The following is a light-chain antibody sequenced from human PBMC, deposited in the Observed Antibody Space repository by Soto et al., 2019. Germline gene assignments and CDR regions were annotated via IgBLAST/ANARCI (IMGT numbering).Light chain of an antibody. V-gene: IGLV1-44*01. CDR3: ATWDDSLNGLYV. J-gene: IGLJ1*01. CDR2: NNN. CDR1: NSNVGRNG. Sequence: QSLLTQPPSASGTPGQRVTISCSGSNSNVGRNGVNWYQQLPGMAPKLLVYNNNQRPSGVPDRFSGSKSGTSASLAIGGLKSEDEADYYCATWDDSLNGLYVFGPGTKLTVL.